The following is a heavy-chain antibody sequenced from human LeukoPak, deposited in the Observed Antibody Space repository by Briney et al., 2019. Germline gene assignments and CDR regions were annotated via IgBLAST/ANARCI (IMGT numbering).Heavy chain of an antibody. CDR1: GGSISSSNW. Sequence: SGTLSLTCAVSGGSISSSNWWSWVRQPPEKGLEWIGEIYHSGSTNYNPSLKSRVTISVDKSKNQFSLKLSSVTAADTAVYYCARDTKSSWRGSSWYDYWGQGTLVTVSS. J-gene: IGHJ4*02. D-gene: IGHD6-13*01. V-gene: IGHV4-4*02. CDR3: ARDTKSSWRGSSWYDY. CDR2: IYHSGST.